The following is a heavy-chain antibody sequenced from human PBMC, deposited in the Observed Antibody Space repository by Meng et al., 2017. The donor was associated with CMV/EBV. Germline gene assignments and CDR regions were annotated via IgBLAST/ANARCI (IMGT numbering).Heavy chain of an antibody. Sequence: GGSLRLSCAASGFTFSSDWMHWVRQAPGKGLVWVSHINSDGSSTSYADSVKGRFTISRDNAKNTLYLQMNSLRAEDTAVYYCARGTAYYDFWSNYYTFDYWGQGTLVTVSS. CDR1: GFTFSSDW. J-gene: IGHJ4*02. V-gene: IGHV3-74*01. CDR2: INSDGSST. D-gene: IGHD3-3*01. CDR3: ARGTAYYDFWSNYYTFDY.